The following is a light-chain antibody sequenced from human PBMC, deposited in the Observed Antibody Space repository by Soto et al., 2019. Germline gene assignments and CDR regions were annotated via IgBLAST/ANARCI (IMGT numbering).Light chain of an antibody. V-gene: IGLV1-40*01. J-gene: IGLJ2*01. Sequence: QSVLTQPPSVSGAPGQRVTISCTGNSSNIGADFGVHWYQQLPGTGPKVLIYGNTNRPSGVPLRFSGSKSGTSASLTITGLQIDDEGDYYCQSYDSSLKNSGVCGGGTKLTVL. CDR3: QSYDSSLKNSGV. CDR2: GNT. CDR1: SSNIGADFG.